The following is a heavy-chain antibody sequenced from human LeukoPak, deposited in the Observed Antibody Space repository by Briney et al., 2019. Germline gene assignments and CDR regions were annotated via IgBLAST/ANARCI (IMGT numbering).Heavy chain of an antibody. CDR2: MNWNGGST. D-gene: IGHD2-2*01. CDR3: ARLATLGYCSSTSCYPPAFDY. Sequence: GGSLRLSCAASGFTFDDYGMSWVRQAPGKGLEWVSGMNWNGGSTGYADSVKGRFTISRDNAKNSLYLQMNSLRAEDTALYYCARLATLGYCSSTSCYPPAFDYWGQGTLVTVSS. J-gene: IGHJ4*02. V-gene: IGHV3-20*04. CDR1: GFTFDDYG.